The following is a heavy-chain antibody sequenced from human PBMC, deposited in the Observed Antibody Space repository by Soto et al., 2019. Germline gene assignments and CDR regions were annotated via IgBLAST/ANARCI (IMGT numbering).Heavy chain of an antibody. CDR1: VGSINNSDHV. J-gene: IGHJ5*02. V-gene: IGHV4-39*01. CDR3: ARQRVLSTKTFITSFDP. Sequence: AGTLCVSCSLSVGSINNSDHVWGWIRQTRGKGLEWIGSVYYTETTYYNPSLKSPVTISVETSRNTFSLKVNSVTAADTGIYYCARQRVLSTKTFITSFDPWGQGTLVTLSS. D-gene: IGHD1-1*01. CDR2: VYYTETT.